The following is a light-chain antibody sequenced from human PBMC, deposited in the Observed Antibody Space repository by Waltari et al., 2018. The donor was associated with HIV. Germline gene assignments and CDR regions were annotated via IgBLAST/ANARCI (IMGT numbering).Light chain of an antibody. Sequence: EIVLTQSPATLSFSPGERATLSCRASQSISSYLAWYQQKPGQAPRLLNYDASNRATGIPARFSGSGSATDFTLTISSLEPEDFAVYYCQHRSSWPRGTFGQGTKLEIK. CDR1: QSISSY. V-gene: IGKV3-11*01. J-gene: IGKJ2*01. CDR2: DAS. CDR3: QHRSSWPRGT.